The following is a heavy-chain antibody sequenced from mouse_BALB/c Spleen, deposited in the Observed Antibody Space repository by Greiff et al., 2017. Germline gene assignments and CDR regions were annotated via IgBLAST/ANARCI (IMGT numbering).Heavy chain of an antibody. Sequence: VQLQQSGAELVRPGTSVKVSCKASGYAFTNYLIEWVKQRPGQGLEWIGVINPGSGGTNYNEKFKGKATLTADKSSRTAYMQLSSLTSDDSAVYFCARSNWDDCDDWGQGTTLTVSS. V-gene: IGHV1-54*01. D-gene: IGHD4-1*01. CDR2: INPGSGGT. J-gene: IGHJ2*01. CDR1: GYAFTNYL. CDR3: ARSNWDDCDD.